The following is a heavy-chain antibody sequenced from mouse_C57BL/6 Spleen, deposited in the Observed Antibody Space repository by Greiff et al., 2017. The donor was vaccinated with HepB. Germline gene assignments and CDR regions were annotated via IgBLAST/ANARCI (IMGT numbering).Heavy chain of an antibody. CDR3: ARLFDY. Sequence: QVQLQQSGAELVRPGPSVKVSCKASGYAFTNYLIEWVKQRPGQGLEWIGVINPGSGGTNYNEKFKGKATLTADKSSSTAYMQLSSLTSEDSAVYFCARLFDYWGQGTTLTVSS. CDR1: GYAFTNYL. CDR2: INPGSGGT. J-gene: IGHJ2*01. V-gene: IGHV1-54*01.